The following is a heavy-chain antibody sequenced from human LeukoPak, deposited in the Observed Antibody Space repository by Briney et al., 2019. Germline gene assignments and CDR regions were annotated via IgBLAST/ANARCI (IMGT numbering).Heavy chain of an antibody. D-gene: IGHD2-2*01. CDR1: GFTFGDYA. Sequence: GGSLRLSCTASGFTFGDYAMSWVRQAPGKGLEWVGFIRSKTHGGTTEFAAPVEGRFSISRDDSKRIAYLQMNSLETEDTAVYYCASLITSFHMDVWGEGTTVTVSS. V-gene: IGHV3-49*04. CDR2: IRSKTHGGTT. CDR3: ASLITSFHMDV. J-gene: IGHJ6*03.